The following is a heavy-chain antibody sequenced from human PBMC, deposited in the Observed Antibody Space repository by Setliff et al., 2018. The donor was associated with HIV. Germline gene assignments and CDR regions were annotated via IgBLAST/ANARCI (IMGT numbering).Heavy chain of an antibody. D-gene: IGHD3-10*01. CDR3: ARDQSNGSGSYLDY. V-gene: IGHV1-69*05. J-gene: IGHJ4*02. CDR1: GGTFSSYV. Sequence: SVKVSCKASGGTFSSYVISWVRQAPGQGPEWMGGIIPMYGVTNYAQKFQGRVTITTDESTSTAYMELSSLRSEDTAVYYCARDQSNGSGSYLDYWGQGTLVTVSS. CDR2: IIPMYGVT.